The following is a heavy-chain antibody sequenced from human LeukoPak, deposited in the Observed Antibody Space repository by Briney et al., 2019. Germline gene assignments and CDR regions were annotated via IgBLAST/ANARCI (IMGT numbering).Heavy chain of an antibody. CDR3: ARGVVIAPQTLDY. J-gene: IGHJ4*02. D-gene: IGHD2-21*01. V-gene: IGHV4-59*01. CDR1: GESISGFY. Sequence: SETLSLTCTVSGESISGFYWTWIRQPPGKGLEWIGYIYYSGSTNYNPSLTSRVTISVDASKDQFSRKLSTVTAVDAAVYYCARGVVIAPQTLDYWGQETLVSVSS. CDR2: IYYSGST.